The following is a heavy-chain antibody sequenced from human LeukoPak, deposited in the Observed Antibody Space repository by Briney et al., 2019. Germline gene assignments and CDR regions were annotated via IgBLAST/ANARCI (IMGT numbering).Heavy chain of an antibody. V-gene: IGHV3-23*01. D-gene: IGHD3-22*01. Sequence: PGGSLRLSCAASGFTFSSYAMSWVRQAPGKGLEWVSAISGSGGSTYYADSVKGRFTISRDNSKNTLYLQMNSLRSEDTAVYYCARDSLPSSGYGFISYWGQGTLVTVSS. CDR2: ISGSGGST. J-gene: IGHJ4*02. CDR1: GFTFSSYA. CDR3: ARDSLPSSGYGFISY.